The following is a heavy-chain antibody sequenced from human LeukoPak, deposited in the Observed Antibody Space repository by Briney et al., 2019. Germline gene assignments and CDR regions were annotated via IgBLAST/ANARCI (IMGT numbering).Heavy chain of an antibody. CDR2: IIPIFGTA. Sequence: SVKVSCKSSGDTFSSYAVSWVRQAPGQGLEWMGRIIPIFGTADYAQNFQGRVTITTDESTTTAYMALTSLRSEDTAVYYCARALFPEGDYYDTSYPFDYWGQGTLVTVSS. D-gene: IGHD3-22*01. CDR1: GDTFSSYA. J-gene: IGHJ4*02. CDR3: ARALFPEGDYYDTSYPFDY. V-gene: IGHV1-69*05.